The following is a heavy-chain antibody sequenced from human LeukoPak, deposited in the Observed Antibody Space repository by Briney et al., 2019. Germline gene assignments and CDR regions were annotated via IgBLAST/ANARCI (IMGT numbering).Heavy chain of an antibody. CDR1: GFTFSSAA. CDR2: IGSSGGST. J-gene: IGHJ3*01. CDR3: AKDIQLST. V-gene: IGHV3-23*01. D-gene: IGHD5-24*01. Sequence: GGSLRLSCAASGFTFSSAAMTWVRQAPGKGLEWVSLIGSSGGSTYYADSVKGRFTISRDNSKNTLSLQMNSLRDEDTAIYYCAKDIQLSTWGLGTMVTVSS.